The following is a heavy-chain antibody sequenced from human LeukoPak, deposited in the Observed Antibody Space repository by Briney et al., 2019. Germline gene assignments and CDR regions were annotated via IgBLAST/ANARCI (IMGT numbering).Heavy chain of an antibody. V-gene: IGHV3-21*01. J-gene: IGHJ4*02. CDR1: GFTFSSYS. CDR2: ISSSSSYI. D-gene: IGHD6-13*01. CDR3: ARSTRYNSSWFT. Sequence: GGSLRLSCAASGFTFSSYSMNWVRQAPGKGLGWVSSISSSSSYIYYADSVKGRFTISRDNAKNSLYLQMNSLRAEDTAVYYCARSTRYNSSWFTWGQGTLVTVSS.